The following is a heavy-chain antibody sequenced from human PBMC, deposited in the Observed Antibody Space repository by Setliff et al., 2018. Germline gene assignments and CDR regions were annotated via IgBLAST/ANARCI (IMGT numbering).Heavy chain of an antibody. CDR1: GDSISSGNW. J-gene: IGHJ5*02. Sequence: PSETLSLTCAVSGDSISSGNWWSWIRQHPGKGLEWIGYIYYSGSTYYNPSLKSRVTISVDTSKNQFSLKLSSVTAADTAVYYCARGCYCSGGSCYSNWFDPWGQGTLVTVSS. CDR3: ARGCYCSGGSCYSNWFDP. V-gene: IGHV4-31*11. D-gene: IGHD2-15*01. CDR2: IYYSGST.